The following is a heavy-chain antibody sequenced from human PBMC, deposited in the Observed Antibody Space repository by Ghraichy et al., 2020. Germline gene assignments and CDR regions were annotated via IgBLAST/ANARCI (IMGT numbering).Heavy chain of an antibody. CDR2: LYYGASS. CDR1: GGSIGSSGYY. D-gene: IGHD6-13*01. Sequence: SETLSLTCTVSGGSIGSSGYYWGWIRQPPGKGLEWIGSLYYGASSYYNPSLKSRLTISMYTPNNQFSLKLSSVTAADTAIYYCARVGARAAAGVIDYWGQGALVTVSS. J-gene: IGHJ4*02. V-gene: IGHV4-39*01. CDR3: ARVGARAAAGVIDY.